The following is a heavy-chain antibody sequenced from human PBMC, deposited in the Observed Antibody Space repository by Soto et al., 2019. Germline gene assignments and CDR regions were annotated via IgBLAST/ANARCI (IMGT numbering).Heavy chain of an antibody. V-gene: IGHV4-30-2*01. J-gene: IGHJ5*02. Sequence: QLQLQESGSGLVKPSQTLSLTCAVSGGSISSGGYSWSWIRQPPGKGLEWIGYIYHSGSTYYNPSLKSRVTISVDRSKNQFSLKLSSVTAADTAVYYCARGRGYCSGGSCYPGAWFDPWGQGTLVIVSS. CDR2: IYHSGST. D-gene: IGHD2-15*01. CDR1: GGSISSGGYS. CDR3: ARGRGYCSGGSCYPGAWFDP.